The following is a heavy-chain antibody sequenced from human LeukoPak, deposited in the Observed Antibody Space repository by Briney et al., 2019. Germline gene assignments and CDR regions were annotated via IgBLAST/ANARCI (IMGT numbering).Heavy chain of an antibody. Sequence: SETLSLTCAVYGGSFSGYYWSWIRPPPGKGLEWIGEINHSGSTNYNPSLKSRVTISVDTSKNQFSLKLSSVTAADTAVYYCARDHYDFWSGYYTLFDYWGQGTLVTVSS. CDR3: ARDHYDFWSGYYTLFDY. V-gene: IGHV4-34*01. J-gene: IGHJ4*02. CDR2: INHSGST. CDR1: GGSFSGYY. D-gene: IGHD3-3*01.